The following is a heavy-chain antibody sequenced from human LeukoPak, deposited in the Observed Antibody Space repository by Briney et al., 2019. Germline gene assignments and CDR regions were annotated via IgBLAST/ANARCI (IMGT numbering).Heavy chain of an antibody. CDR2: ISTSGDFT. Sequence: GGSLRLSCATSGFTFSSYAMNWVRQAPGKGLECVSFISTSGDFTYYAASVKGRFTVSRDNSKNTLYLQMNSLRADDTAVYYCAGCSGGSCCPRGKYGVDVWGQGTTVIVSS. CDR1: GFTFSSYA. J-gene: IGHJ6*02. CDR3: AGCSGGSCCPRGKYGVDV. V-gene: IGHV3-23*01. D-gene: IGHD2-15*01.